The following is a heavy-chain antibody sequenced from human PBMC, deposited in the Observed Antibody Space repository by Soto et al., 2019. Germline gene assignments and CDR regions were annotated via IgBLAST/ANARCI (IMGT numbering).Heavy chain of an antibody. V-gene: IGHV4-61*01. CDR1: GGSVSSGNYY. D-gene: IGHD3-22*01. Sequence: QVQLQESGPGLVKPSETLSLTCTVSGGSVSSGNYYWSWIRQPPGKGLEWIGYFYYTGSTNYNPSLQSRVTISIDASTNQFSLRLSSVTAADTAVYYCARSMHYSDGSNYSPFDYWGQGTLVTVSS. CDR3: ARSMHYSDGSNYSPFDY. CDR2: FYYTGST. J-gene: IGHJ4*02.